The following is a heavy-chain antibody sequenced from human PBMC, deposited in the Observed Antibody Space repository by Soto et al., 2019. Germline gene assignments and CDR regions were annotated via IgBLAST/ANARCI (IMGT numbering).Heavy chain of an antibody. D-gene: IGHD3-16*01. CDR2: IYFTGST. V-gene: IGHV4-61*01. J-gene: IGHJ5*02. CDR1: GDSVSSGNYY. Sequence: SETLSLTCTVSGDSVSSGNYYWTWIRQPPGKGLEWIGSIYFTGSTNYNPSLKSRLTMSIDTSRNLFSLRLDSVTAADTAVYYCGRVPVGTYMIYWSDPWGQGTLVTVSS. CDR3: GRVPVGTYMIYWSDP.